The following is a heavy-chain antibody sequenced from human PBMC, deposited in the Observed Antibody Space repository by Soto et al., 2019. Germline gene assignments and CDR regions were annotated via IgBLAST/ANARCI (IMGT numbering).Heavy chain of an antibody. CDR2: ISYDGSNK. CDR1: GFTFSSYA. V-gene: IGHV3-30-3*01. J-gene: IGHJ5*02. D-gene: IGHD2-2*01. Sequence: QVQLVESGGGVVQPGRSLRLSCAASGFTFSSYAMHWVRQAPGKGLEWEAVISYDGSNKYYADSVEGRFTISRENYKNTLYLQMNSVRAEDTAVYFCASDFLPTGYIVVAQAAMGGFDPRGQGPLVTVSS. CDR3: ASDFLPTGYIVVAQAAMGGFDP.